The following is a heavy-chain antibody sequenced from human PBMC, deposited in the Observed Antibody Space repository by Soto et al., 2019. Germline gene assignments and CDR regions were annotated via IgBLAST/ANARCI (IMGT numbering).Heavy chain of an antibody. V-gene: IGHV1-69*12. CDR2: IIPIFGTA. CDR3: ARDSYLWFGDGNYYGLDV. J-gene: IGHJ6*02. CDR1: GGTFSSYV. D-gene: IGHD3-10*01. Sequence: QVQLVQSGAEVKKPGSSVKVSCKASGGTFSSYVISWVRQAPGQGLEWMGGIIPIFGTANSAQKFQGRVTITADESTSTASMALSSLRSEDTAVYYCARDSYLWFGDGNYYGLDVWGQGTTVTVSS.